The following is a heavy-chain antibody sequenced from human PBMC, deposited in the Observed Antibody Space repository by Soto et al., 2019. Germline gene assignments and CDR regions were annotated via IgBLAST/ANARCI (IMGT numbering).Heavy chain of an antibody. CDR1: GGSISSSSYY. J-gene: IGHJ6*03. Sequence: SETPSLTCTVSGGSISSSSYYWGWIRQPPGKGLEWIGSIYYSGSTYYNPSLKSRVTISVDTSKNQFSLKLSSVTAADTAVYYCARHSGSYYYYYYMDVWGKGTTVTVSS. V-gene: IGHV4-39*01. CDR2: IYYSGST. D-gene: IGHD1-26*01. CDR3: ARHSGSYYYYYYMDV.